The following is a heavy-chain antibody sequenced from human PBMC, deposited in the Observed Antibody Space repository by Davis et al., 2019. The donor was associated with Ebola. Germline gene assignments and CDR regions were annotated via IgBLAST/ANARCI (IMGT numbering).Heavy chain of an antibody. D-gene: IGHD5-18*01. CDR2: ISSSSSYI. J-gene: IGHJ6*02. Sequence: PGGSLRLSCAASGFTFSGYSMNWVRQPPGKGLEWVSSISSSSSYIYYADSVKGRFTISRDNAKNSLSLQMNSLRAEDTAVYYCARDVDTAMPYYFYGMDVWGQGTPVTVSS. CDR3: ARDVDTAMPYYFYGMDV. CDR1: GFTFSGYS. V-gene: IGHV3-21*01.